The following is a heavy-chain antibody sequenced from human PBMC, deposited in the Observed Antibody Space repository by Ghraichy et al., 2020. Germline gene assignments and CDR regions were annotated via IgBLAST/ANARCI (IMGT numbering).Heavy chain of an antibody. Sequence: GGSLRLSCVASEFTISSHWMSWVRQAPGKGLEWVGNIKQDGSEKYYVDSVKGRFTISRDNAKNSLYLQMNSLRAEDTAVYYCARLYNSVYWYFDLWGRGTLVTISS. CDR2: IKQDGSEK. CDR3: ARLYNSVYWYFDL. D-gene: IGHD5-24*01. CDR1: EFTISSHW. V-gene: IGHV3-7*03. J-gene: IGHJ2*01.